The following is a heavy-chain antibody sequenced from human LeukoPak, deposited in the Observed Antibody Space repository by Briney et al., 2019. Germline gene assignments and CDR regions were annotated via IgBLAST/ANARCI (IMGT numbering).Heavy chain of an antibody. J-gene: IGHJ3*02. CDR1: GFPFSTYW. Sequence: GESLRLSCAASGFPFSTYWMSWVRQAPGKGLEWVANINQDGTEKYYVDSVKGRFTISRDYAKNSLYLQMNSLRAEDTAVYYCARDDYSSSWYIAFDIWGQGTMVTVSS. CDR2: INQDGTEK. V-gene: IGHV3-7*01. CDR3: ARDDYSSSWYIAFDI. D-gene: IGHD6-13*01.